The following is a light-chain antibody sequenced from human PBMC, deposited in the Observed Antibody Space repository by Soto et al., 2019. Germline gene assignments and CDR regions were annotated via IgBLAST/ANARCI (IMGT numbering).Light chain of an antibody. CDR1: QSVGSY. CDR2: GAS. J-gene: IGKJ2*01. Sequence: EIVMTQSPAILSVSPGGRATLSCRASQSVGSYLAWYQQRPGQPPRLLFYGASTRATGIPARFSGSGSGTEFSLTISSLQSEDFAVYYCQQYNTWPPRYTFGQGTKLEIK. CDR3: QQYNTWPPRYT. V-gene: IGKV3-15*01.